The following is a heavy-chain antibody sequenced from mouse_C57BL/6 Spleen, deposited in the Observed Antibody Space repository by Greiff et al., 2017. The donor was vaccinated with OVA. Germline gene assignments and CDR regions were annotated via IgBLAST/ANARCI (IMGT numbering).Heavy chain of an antibody. D-gene: IGHD1-1*01. J-gene: IGHJ2*01. CDR3: ARQDYGSSLFDY. V-gene: IGHV5-9*01. CDR2: ISGGGGNT. CDR1: GFTFSSYT. Sequence: EVKLMESGGGLVKPGGSLKLSCAASGFTFSSYTMSWVRQTPEKRLEWVATISGGGGNTYYPDSVKGRFTISRDNAKNTLYLQMSSLRSEDTALYYCARQDYGSSLFDYWGQGTTLTVSS.